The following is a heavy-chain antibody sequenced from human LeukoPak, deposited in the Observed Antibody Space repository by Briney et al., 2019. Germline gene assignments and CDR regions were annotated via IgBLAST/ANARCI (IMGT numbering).Heavy chain of an antibody. CDR1: GFTFSSYS. V-gene: IGHV3-21*01. J-gene: IGHJ4*02. CDR2: ISSSSYI. D-gene: IGHD3-22*01. Sequence: GGSLRLSCAASGFTFSSYSMSWVRQAPVKGLEWVSSISSSSYIYYADSVKGRFTISRDNAKNSLYLQMNSLRAEDTAVYYCARDSLTMIDDYWGQGTLVTVSS. CDR3: ARDSLTMIDDY.